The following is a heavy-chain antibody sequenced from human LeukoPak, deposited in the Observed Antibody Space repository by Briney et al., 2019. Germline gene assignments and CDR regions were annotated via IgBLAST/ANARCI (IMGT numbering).Heavy chain of an antibody. CDR1: GGSISSYY. CDR2: IHYSGST. CDR3: ARVSMGLTFFDY. Sequence: SETLSLTCTVSGGSISSYYWSWIRQPPGKGLEWIGYIHYSGSTNYNPSLKSRVTISVDTSKNQFSLKLSSVTAADTAVYYCARVSMGLTFFDYWGQGTLVTVSS. J-gene: IGHJ4*02. V-gene: IGHV4-59*01.